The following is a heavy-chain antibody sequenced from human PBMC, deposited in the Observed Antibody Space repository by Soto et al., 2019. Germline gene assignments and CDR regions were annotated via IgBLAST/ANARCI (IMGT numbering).Heavy chain of an antibody. J-gene: IGHJ4*02. CDR1: GFTFSSYD. CDR3: ARGGRSEYSSSWYVGVPLDY. V-gene: IGHV3-13*01. D-gene: IGHD6-13*01. CDR2: IGTAGDT. Sequence: PGGSLRLSCAASGFTFSSYDMHWVRQATGKGLEWVSAIGTAGDTYYPGSVKGRFTISRENAKNSLHLQMNSLRAEDTAVYYCARGGRSEYSSSWYVGVPLDYWGQGTLVTVSS.